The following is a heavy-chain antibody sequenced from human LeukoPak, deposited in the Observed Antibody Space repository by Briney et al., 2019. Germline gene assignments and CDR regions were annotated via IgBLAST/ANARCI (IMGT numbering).Heavy chain of an antibody. CDR3: AKARDGYKDY. Sequence: GGSQRLSCAASGFTFDDYAMHWVRQAPGKGRECVSGISWNSGSIGYADSVKGRFTISRDNAKNSLYLQMNSLRAEDTALYYCAKARDGYKDYWGQGTLVTVSS. J-gene: IGHJ4*02. CDR2: ISWNSGSI. D-gene: IGHD5-24*01. CDR1: GFTFDDYA. V-gene: IGHV3-9*01.